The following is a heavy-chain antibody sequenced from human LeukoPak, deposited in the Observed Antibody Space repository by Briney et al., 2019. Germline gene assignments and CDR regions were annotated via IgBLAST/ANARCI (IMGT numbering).Heavy chain of an antibody. CDR2: IYTSGTT. Sequence: SETLSPTCTVSGGSISSYYWSWIRQPPGKGLEWIGRIYTSGTTNYNSSLKSRITMSLDTSKNQLSLKLSSVTAADTAVYYCARDEAGSGYIDYWGQGTLVTVSS. J-gene: IGHJ4*01. CDR1: GGSISSYY. V-gene: IGHV4-4*07. D-gene: IGHD3-22*01. CDR3: ARDEAGSGYIDY.